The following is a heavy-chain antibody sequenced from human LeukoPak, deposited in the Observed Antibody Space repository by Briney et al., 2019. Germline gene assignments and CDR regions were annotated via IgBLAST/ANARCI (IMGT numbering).Heavy chain of an antibody. V-gene: IGHV3-48*02. D-gene: IGHD7-27*01. CDR1: GFTFNSYA. J-gene: IGHJ3*01. Sequence: GGSLRLSCAASGFTFNSYAMSWVRQAPGKGLEWVSYINSGSSYMYYPDSVKGRFTISRDNAKNSLYLQMDSLRDEDTAVYYCAREDDDWGPNTFDVWGQGTVVAASS. CDR3: AREDDDWGPNTFDV. CDR2: INSGSSYM.